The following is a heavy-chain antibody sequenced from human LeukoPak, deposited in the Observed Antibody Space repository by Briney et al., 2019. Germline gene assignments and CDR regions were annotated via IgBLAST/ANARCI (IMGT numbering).Heavy chain of an antibody. CDR2: IWYDGSNK. Sequence: GGSLRLSCAASGFTFSSYGMYWVRQAPGKGLEWVAVIWYDGSNKYYADSVKGRFTITRDNSKNTLYLQMDSLRAEDTAVYYCARDYCSSTSCYDYYYYGMDVWGQGTTVTVSS. J-gene: IGHJ6*02. CDR1: GFTFSSYG. V-gene: IGHV3-33*01. D-gene: IGHD2-2*01. CDR3: ARDYCSSTSCYDYYYYGMDV.